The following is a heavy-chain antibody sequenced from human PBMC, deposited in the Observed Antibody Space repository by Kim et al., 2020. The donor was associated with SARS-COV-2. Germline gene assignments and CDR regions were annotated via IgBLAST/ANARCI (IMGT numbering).Heavy chain of an antibody. D-gene: IGHD3-22*01. CDR2: IYYSGST. CDR3: ARVYYYDSSGYYSLVGGGGNWFDP. V-gene: IGHV4-31*03. CDR1: GGSISSGGYY. Sequence: SETLSLTCTVSGGSISSGGYYWSWIRQHPGKGLEWIGYIYYSGSTYYNPSLKSRVTISVDTSKNQFSLKLSSVTAADTAVYYCARVYYYDSSGYYSLVGGGGNWFDPWGQGTLVTVSS. J-gene: IGHJ5*02.